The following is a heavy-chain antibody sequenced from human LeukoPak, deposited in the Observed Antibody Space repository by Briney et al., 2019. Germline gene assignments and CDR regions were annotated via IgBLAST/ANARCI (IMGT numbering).Heavy chain of an antibody. V-gene: IGHV3-23*01. Sequence: GGSLRLSCAASGFTSSSYAMSWVRQAPGKGLEWVSAISGSGGGTYYADSVKGRFTISRDNSKNTLYLHMNSLRVEDTAVYYCAKDSDGSSSWEFAEYFQHWGQGTLVTVSS. CDR3: AKDSDGSSSWEFAEYFQH. CDR2: ISGSGGGT. D-gene: IGHD6-13*01. J-gene: IGHJ1*01. CDR1: GFTSSSYA.